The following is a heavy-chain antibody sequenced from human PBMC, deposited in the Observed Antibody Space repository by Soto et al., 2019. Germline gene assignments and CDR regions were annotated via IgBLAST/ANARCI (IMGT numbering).Heavy chain of an antibody. CDR1: GFTFSDYY. J-gene: IGHJ4*02. D-gene: IGHD3-9*01. CDR3: ARVKHVLRYFDWLLADY. CDR2: ISSSGSTI. Sequence: LRLSCAASGFTFSDYYMSWIRQAPGKGLEWVSYISSSGSTIYYADSVKGRFTISRDNAKNSLYLQMNSLRAEDTAVYYCARVKHVLRYFDWLLADYWGQGTLVTVSS. V-gene: IGHV3-11*01.